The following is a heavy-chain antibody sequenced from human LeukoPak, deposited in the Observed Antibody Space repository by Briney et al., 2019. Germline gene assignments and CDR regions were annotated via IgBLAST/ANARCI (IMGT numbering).Heavy chain of an antibody. J-gene: IGHJ6*03. CDR2: IHYTGTT. CDR3: ARIGGSFYFYYYMDV. Sequence: SETLSLTCTVSGGSIRSSSYNWGWIRQPPGKGLEWIGSIHYTGTTYYDPSLKNRVTISSDTSKNQFSLKLSSVTAADTAVYYCARIGGSFYFYYYMDVWGKGTTVTVSS. CDR1: GGSIRSSSYN. D-gene: IGHD1-26*01. V-gene: IGHV4-39*07.